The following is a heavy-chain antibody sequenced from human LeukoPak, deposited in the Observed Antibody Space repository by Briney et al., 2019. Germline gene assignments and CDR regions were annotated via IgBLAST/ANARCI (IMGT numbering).Heavy chain of an antibody. V-gene: IGHV5-51*01. CDR2: INPDDSAT. J-gene: IGHJ4*02. CDR1: GYNFAHYW. D-gene: IGHD6-13*01. CDR3: ARVTDRGSWYVAY. Sequence: GESLKISCKSSGYNFAHYWLVWVRQMPGKGLEWMVIINPDDSATTYSPSFQGQVTISADKSISTAFLQWGSLGASDTAVYYCARVTDRGSWYVAYWGQGTLVTVSS.